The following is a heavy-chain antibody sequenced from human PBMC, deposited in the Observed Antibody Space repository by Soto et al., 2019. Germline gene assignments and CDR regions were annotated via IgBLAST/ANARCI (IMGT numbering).Heavy chain of an antibody. D-gene: IGHD3-22*01. V-gene: IGHV3-30-3*01. CDR3: ARTPETSGYYYYFDS. Sequence: QVQLVESGGGVVQPGRSLRLSCAASGFTFSYYAMHWVRQAPGKGLEWVALISYRGNNKYYADSVKGRFTISRDNSENTLYLQMNSLGPEDTAIYYCARTPETSGYYYYFDSWGQGTLITVSS. CDR2: ISYRGNNK. CDR1: GFTFSYYA. J-gene: IGHJ4*02.